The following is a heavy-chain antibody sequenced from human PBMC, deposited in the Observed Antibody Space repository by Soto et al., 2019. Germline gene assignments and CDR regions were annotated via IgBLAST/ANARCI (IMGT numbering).Heavy chain of an antibody. CDR1: GGSIIDYF. Sequence: KTSETLSLTCTVSGGSIIDYFWTWMRQPPGKGLEWIGYIYYSGRTNYNPSLKSRVSISVDTSKNHFSLQLRSVTAADTAVYYCARVGGDDFGDSGGFDYWGQGTLVSVSS. CDR3: ARVGGDDFGDSGGFDY. J-gene: IGHJ4*02. V-gene: IGHV4-59*01. D-gene: IGHD4-17*01. CDR2: IYYSGRT.